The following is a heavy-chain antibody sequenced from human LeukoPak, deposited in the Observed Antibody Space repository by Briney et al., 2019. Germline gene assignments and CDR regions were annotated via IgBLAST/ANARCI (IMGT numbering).Heavy chain of an antibody. Sequence: SETLSLTCTVSGGSISGYYWSWLRQPPGKGLEWIGYIFYSGSTNYNPSLKSRVTISVDTSKNQFSLKLSSVTAADTAVYYCARGSSAGTPHNWFDPWGQGTLVTVSS. CDR1: GGSISGYY. J-gene: IGHJ5*02. D-gene: IGHD6-13*01. CDR2: IFYSGST. CDR3: ARGSSAGTPHNWFDP. V-gene: IGHV4-59*01.